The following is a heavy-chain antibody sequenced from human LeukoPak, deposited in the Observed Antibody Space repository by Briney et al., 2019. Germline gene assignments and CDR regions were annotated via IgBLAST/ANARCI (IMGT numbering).Heavy chain of an antibody. D-gene: IGHD3-22*01. V-gene: IGHV1-69*13. J-gene: IGHJ4*02. CDR2: IIPTFGTA. CDR1: GGTFSSYA. Sequence: ASVKVSCKASGGTFSSYAISWVRQAPGQGLEWMGGIIPTFGTANYAQKFQGRVTITADESTSTAYMELSSLRSEDTAVYYCARDMSYYDSSGYYRGDWGQGTLVTVSS. CDR3: ARDMSYYDSSGYYRGD.